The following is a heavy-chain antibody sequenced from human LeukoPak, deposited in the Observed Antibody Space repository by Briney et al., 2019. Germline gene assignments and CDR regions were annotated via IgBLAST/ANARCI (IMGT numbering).Heavy chain of an antibody. CDR2: ISWDGGST. CDR1: GFTFDDYA. V-gene: IGHV3-43D*04. CDR3: TKCPDFDLPGYYYMDV. D-gene: IGHD3-3*01. J-gene: IGHJ6*03. Sequence: GGSLRLSCAASGFTFDDYAMHWVRQAPGKGLEWVSLISWDGGSTYYADSVKGRFTISRDNSKNSLYLQMNSLRAEDTALYYCTKCPDFDLPGYYYMDVWGKGTSVTVSS.